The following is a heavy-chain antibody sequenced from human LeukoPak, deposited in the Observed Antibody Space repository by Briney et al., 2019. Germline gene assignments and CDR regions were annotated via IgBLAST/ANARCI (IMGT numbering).Heavy chain of an antibody. V-gene: IGHV3-23*01. CDR3: AKAGGNSFFDS. CDR2: INPGGGST. J-gene: IGHJ4*02. D-gene: IGHD1-7*01. Sequence: GGSLRLSCAASGFTFSSYAMSWVRQGPGKGLEWVSAINPGGGSTYYADSVKGRFTISRDNSKNTPYLQMNSLRAEDTAVYYCAKAGGNSFFDSWGQGTLVTVSS. CDR1: GFTFSSYA.